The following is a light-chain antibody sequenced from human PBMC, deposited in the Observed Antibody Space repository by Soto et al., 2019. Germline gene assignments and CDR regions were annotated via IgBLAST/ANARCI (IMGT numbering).Light chain of an antibody. CDR2: DAS. CDR3: QQRSNWPYT. V-gene: IGKV3-11*01. CDR1: QSVSSY. Sequence: EIVLTQSPATLSLSPGERATLSCRASQSVSSYLAWYQQKPGQAPRLLIYDASNRATGIPARFSGSESGTDFTLTISRLEPEDFAVYYCQQRSNWPYTFGQGTKLEI. J-gene: IGKJ2*01.